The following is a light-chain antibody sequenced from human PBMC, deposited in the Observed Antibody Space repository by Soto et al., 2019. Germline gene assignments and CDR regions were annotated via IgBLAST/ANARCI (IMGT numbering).Light chain of an antibody. J-gene: IGLJ2*01. CDR3: LLYYGGAQV. CDR2: STN. CDR1: TGAVTSAYW. V-gene: IGLV7-43*01. Sequence: QAVVTQEPSLTVSPGGTVTVTCASSTGAVTSAYWPNWFQQKPGQAPRTLIYSTNNKHSWTPARFSGSLLGGNAALTLSGAQTEGNSEYYGLLYYGGAQVFGGGTELTLL.